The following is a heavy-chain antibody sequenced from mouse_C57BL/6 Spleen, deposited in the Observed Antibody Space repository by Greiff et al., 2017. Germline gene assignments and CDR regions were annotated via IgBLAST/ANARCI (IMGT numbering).Heavy chain of an antibody. CDR3: TLTTAPVNFDD. CDR1: GFNFKDYY. D-gene: IGHD1-2*01. V-gene: IGHV14-1*01. J-gene: IGHJ2*01. Sequence: EVKLVESGAELVRPGASVKLSCTASGFNFKDYYMHWVKQRPEQGLEWIGRIDPEDGDTEYAPKFQGKATMTADTSSNTAYLQLSSLTSEDTAVYYCTLTTAPVNFDDWGQGTTLTVAS. CDR2: IDPEDGDT.